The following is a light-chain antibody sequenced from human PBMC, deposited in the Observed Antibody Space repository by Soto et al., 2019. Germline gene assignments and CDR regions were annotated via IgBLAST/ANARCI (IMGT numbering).Light chain of an antibody. CDR2: EDN. J-gene: IGLJ3*02. V-gene: IGLV1-51*02. CDR1: SSNIGIDF. CDR3: GAWAISLRGGV. Sequence: QSVLTQPPSVSAAPGQEVTISCSGSSSNIGIDFVSWYQHLPGTATKLLIYEDNKRPSWIPDRFSGSKSGTLATLVITGLQTGDEADYYCGAWAISLRGGVFGGGTKLTVL.